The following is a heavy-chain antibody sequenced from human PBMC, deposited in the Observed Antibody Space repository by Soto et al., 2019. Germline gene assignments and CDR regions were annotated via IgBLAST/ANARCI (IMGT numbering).Heavy chain of an antibody. J-gene: IGHJ6*02. CDR1: GDSVSSNSAA. CDR3: TRMPRLHYGMDV. Sequence: TLSLTCAISGDSVSSNSAAWNWVRQSPSRGLEWLGRTYYRSKWYNDYAVSVKSRITINADTSENQFSLQLKSVTPEDTAVYYCTRMPRLHYGMDVWGQGTTVTVSS. V-gene: IGHV6-1*01. D-gene: IGHD2-2*01. CDR2: TYYRSKWYN.